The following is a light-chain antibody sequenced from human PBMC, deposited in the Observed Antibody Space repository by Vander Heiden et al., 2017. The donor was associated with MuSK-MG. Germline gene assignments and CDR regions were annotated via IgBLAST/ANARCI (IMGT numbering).Light chain of an antibody. Sequence: TRCAGTLSLSPGERATLSCRASQSVSSNYLAWYQQKPGQAPRLLIYGASSRATEIPGRFSGSGSGTDFTLTISRLKPEDFAVYYCQQYGTSPLTFGGGTKVEIK. J-gene: IGKJ4*01. CDR2: GAS. CDR3: QQYGTSPLT. CDR1: QSVSSNY. V-gene: IGKV3-20*01.